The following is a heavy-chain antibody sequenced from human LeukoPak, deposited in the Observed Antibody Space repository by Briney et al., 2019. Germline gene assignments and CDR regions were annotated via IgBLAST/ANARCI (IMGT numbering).Heavy chain of an antibody. D-gene: IGHD3-22*01. J-gene: IGHJ4*02. CDR3: ARPSYYYDSSGPYFDY. CDR1: GYTFTSYG. CDR2: ISAYNGNT. Sequence: ASVKVSCKASGYTFTSYGISWVRQAPGQGLEWMGWISAYNGNTNYAQKFQGRVTMTRDMSTSTVYMELSSLRSEDTAVYYCARPSYYYDSSGPYFDYWGQGTLVTVSS. V-gene: IGHV1-18*01.